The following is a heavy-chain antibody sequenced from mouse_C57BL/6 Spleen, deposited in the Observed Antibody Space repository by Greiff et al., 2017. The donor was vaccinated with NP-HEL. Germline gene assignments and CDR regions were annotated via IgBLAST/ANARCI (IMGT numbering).Heavy chain of an antibody. Sequence: EVQLQQSGAELVKPGASVKLSCTASGFNITDYYMHWVKQRTEQGLEWIGRIDPEDGETKYAPKFQGKATITADTSSNTAYLQLSSLTSEDTAVYYCARQAPISYFDYWGQGTTLTVSS. V-gene: IGHV14-2*01. CDR1: GFNITDYY. CDR3: ARQAPISYFDY. J-gene: IGHJ2*01. D-gene: IGHD3-2*02. CDR2: IDPEDGET.